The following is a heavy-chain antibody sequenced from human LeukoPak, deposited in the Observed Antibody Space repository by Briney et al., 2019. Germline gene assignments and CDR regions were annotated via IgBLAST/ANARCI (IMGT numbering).Heavy chain of an antibody. V-gene: IGHV1-69*13. CDR2: IIPIFGTA. CDR1: GGTFSSYA. Sequence: ASVKVSCKASGGTFSSYAISWVRQAPGQGLEWMGGIIPIFGTANYAQKFQGRVTITADESTSTAYMELSSLRSEDTAVYYCARFDPSIAAAAHDYWGQGTLVTVSS. D-gene: IGHD6-13*01. CDR3: ARFDPSIAAAAHDY. J-gene: IGHJ4*02.